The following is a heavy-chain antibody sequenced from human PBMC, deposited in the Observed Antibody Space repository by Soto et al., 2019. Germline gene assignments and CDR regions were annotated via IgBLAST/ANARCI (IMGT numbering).Heavy chain of an antibody. CDR1: GFTFSTYG. Sequence: EVQLLESGGGLVQPGVSLRLSCTSSGFTFSTYGMSWVRQAPGKGLEWVSSLSGDGTTTYYIDSVKGRFTISRDNSRNTLSLQMNSLRTEDTAVYYCAKDITFATSSYNYWVQGILVTVSS. CDR2: LSGDGTTT. D-gene: IGHD3-9*01. V-gene: IGHV3-23*01. CDR3: AKDITFATSSYNY. J-gene: IGHJ4*02.